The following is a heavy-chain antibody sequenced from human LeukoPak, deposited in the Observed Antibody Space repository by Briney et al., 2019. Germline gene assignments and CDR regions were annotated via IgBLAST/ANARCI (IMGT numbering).Heavy chain of an antibody. J-gene: IGHJ4*02. CDR3: ARVHIVTGTYFDS. D-gene: IGHD3-10*01. Sequence: PSETLSLTCTISGDSMSGYSWSWLRQPAGKELEWRGRIYTSYFTEYNLSLDGRVTMSIDTSKNQFSLMLDSVTAADTAIYYCARVHIVTGTYFDSWGQGALVTVSS. CDR1: GDSMSGYS. CDR2: IYTSYFT. V-gene: IGHV4-4*07.